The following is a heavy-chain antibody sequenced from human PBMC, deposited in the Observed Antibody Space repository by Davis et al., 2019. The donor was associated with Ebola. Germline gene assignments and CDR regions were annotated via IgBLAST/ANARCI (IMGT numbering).Heavy chain of an antibody. CDR1: GGSISSSYYY. CDR2: IYYSGST. D-gene: IGHD5-18*01. V-gene: IGHV4-39*01. CDR3: VSSVKAIQLWGTFDH. Sequence: MPSETLSLTCSVSGGSISSSYYYWGWIRQPPGKGLEWIGSIYYSGSTYYNPSLRSRVTISVDTSKNQFSLKLSSVAAAETAVYYCVSSVKAIQLWGTFDHWGQGTVVTVSS. J-gene: IGHJ4*02.